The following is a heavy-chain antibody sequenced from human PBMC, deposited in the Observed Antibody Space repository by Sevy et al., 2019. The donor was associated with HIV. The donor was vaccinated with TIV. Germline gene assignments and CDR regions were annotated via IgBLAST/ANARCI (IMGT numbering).Heavy chain of an antibody. CDR1: GFTFSSYA. V-gene: IGHV3-23*01. D-gene: IGHD3-3*01. CDR3: AKAGYDFWSGYLYCYYGMDV. CDR2: ISGSGGRT. Sequence: GGSLRLSCAASGFTFSSYAMSWVRQAPGKGLEWVSAISGSGGRTYYADSVKGRFTISRANSKNTQYLQMNSLRAEDTAVYYCAKAGYDFWSGYLYCYYGMDVWGQGTTVTVSS. J-gene: IGHJ6*02.